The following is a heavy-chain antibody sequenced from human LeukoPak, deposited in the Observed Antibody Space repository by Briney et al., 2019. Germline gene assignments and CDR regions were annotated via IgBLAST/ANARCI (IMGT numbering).Heavy chain of an antibody. Sequence: PGGSLRLSCAASGFTFSSYGMHWVRQAPGKGLEWVAFIRYDGSNKYYADSVKGRFTISRDNSKNTLYLQRNSLRAEDTAVYYCAKTGRLDYYGSGSYAKDYWGQGTLVTVSS. CDR1: GFTFSSYG. D-gene: IGHD3-10*01. J-gene: IGHJ4*02. CDR2: IRYDGSNK. CDR3: AKTGRLDYYGSGSYAKDY. V-gene: IGHV3-30*02.